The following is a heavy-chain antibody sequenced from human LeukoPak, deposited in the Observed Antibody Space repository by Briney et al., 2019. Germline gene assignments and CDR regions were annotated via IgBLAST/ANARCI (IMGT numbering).Heavy chain of an antibody. CDR1: GYTFTRYD. V-gene: IGHV1-69*04. Sequence: ASVKVSCKASGYTFTRYDINWVRQATGQGLEWMGRVIPTLGIALYAQRFKGRVTITADKSTSTAYMELSSLTFEDTAVYFCARDLVCTVNCKDSWGQGTLVTVSS. D-gene: IGHD3/OR15-3a*01. CDR2: VIPTLGIA. CDR3: ARDLVCTVNCKDS. J-gene: IGHJ5*01.